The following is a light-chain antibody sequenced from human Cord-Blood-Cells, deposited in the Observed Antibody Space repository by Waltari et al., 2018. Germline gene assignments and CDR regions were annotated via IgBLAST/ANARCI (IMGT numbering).Light chain of an antibody. CDR2: GAS. V-gene: IGKV3-20*01. CDR1: QSVSSSY. CDR3: QQYGSSPFT. J-gene: IGKJ3*01. Sequence: IVLTQSPGTLSLSPGERVPLSCRASQSVSSSYLAWYQQKPGQAPRLLIYGASSRATGIPDRFSGSGSGTDFTLTISRLEPEDFAVYYCQQYGSSPFTFGPGTKVDIK.